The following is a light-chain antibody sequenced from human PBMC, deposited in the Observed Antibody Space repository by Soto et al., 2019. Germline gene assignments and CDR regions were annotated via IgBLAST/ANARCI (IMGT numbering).Light chain of an antibody. Sequence: DIQMTQSASTLSASVGDRVTITCRASQSISSWLAWYQQKPGKAPKLLLYKASSLESGVPSRFSGSGSGTEFTLTISSLQPDDFATYYCQQYNSYSSTFGQGTKVEIK. CDR2: KAS. V-gene: IGKV1-5*03. CDR3: QQYNSYSST. J-gene: IGKJ1*01. CDR1: QSISSW.